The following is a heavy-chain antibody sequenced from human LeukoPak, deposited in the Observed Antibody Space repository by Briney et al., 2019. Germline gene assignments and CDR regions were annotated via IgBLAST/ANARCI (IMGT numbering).Heavy chain of an antibody. CDR2: INPNSGGT. Sequence: ASVKVSCKASGYTFTGYYMHWVRQAPGQGLEWMGWINPNSGGTNYAQKFQGRVTMTRDTSISTAYMELSRLRSDDTAVYYCARVFLYYYDSSGYLSAFDIWGQGTMVTVSS. J-gene: IGHJ3*02. D-gene: IGHD3-22*01. CDR1: GYTFTGYY. CDR3: ARVFLYYYDSSGYLSAFDI. V-gene: IGHV1-2*02.